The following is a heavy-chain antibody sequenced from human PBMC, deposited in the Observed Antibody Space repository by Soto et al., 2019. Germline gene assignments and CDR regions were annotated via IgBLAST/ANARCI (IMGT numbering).Heavy chain of an antibody. Sequence: SVKVSCKASGGTFSSYPISWVRQAPGQGLEWMGGIIPIFGTADYAQKFQGRVTITADESTSTAYMELSSLRSEDTAVYYCARSSRNYDILTGYYMSFDYWGQGTLVTVSS. V-gene: IGHV1-69*13. CDR3: ARSSRNYDILTGYYMSFDY. J-gene: IGHJ4*02. CDR2: IIPIFGTA. D-gene: IGHD3-9*01. CDR1: GGTFSSYP.